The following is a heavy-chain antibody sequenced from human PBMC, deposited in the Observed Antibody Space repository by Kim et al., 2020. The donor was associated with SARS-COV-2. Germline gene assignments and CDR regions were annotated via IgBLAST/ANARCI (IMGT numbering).Heavy chain of an antibody. CDR3: ARQGGSYQGYDY. CDR1: GGSISSSNW. V-gene: IGHV4-4*02. CDR2: IYHSGGT. D-gene: IGHD1-26*01. Sequence: SETLSLTCAVSGGSISSSNWWGWVRQPPGKGLEWIGEIYHSGGTNYNPSLKSRVTMSVDESKNQLSMKLTSVTAADTAVYYCARQGGSYQGYDYWGRGTLVTVSS. J-gene: IGHJ4*02.